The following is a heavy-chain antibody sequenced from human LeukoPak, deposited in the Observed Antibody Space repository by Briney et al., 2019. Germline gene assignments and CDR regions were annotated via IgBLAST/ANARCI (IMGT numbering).Heavy chain of an antibody. Sequence: GGSLRLSCEASGFTFSTFAMIWVRQPPGKGLEWVSSIFPSGGEIHYADSVRGRFTISRDNSKSTLSLQMNSLRAEDTAIYYCAKYRQVLLPFASWGQGTLVTVS. V-gene: IGHV3-23*01. D-gene: IGHD2-8*02. CDR2: IFPSGGEI. CDR1: GFTFSTFA. CDR3: AKYRQVLLPFAS. J-gene: IGHJ5*02.